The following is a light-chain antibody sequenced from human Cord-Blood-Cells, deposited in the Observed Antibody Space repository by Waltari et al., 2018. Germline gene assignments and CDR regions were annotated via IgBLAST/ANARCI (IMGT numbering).Light chain of an antibody. CDR1: KLGDKY. V-gene: IGLV3-1*01. CDR3: QAWDSSTARYV. Sequence: SYELPQPPSVSVSPGQTASITCSGDKLGDKYACWYQQKPGQSPVLVIYQDSKRPSGIPERFSGSNSGNTATLTISGTQAMDEADYYCQAWDSSTARYVFGTGTKVTVL. CDR2: QDS. J-gene: IGLJ1*01.